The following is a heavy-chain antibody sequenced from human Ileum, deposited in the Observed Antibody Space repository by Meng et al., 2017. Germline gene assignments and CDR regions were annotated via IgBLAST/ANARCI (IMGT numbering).Heavy chain of an antibody. CDR3: ARGRVVVSAAPLDS. V-gene: IGHV3-21*01. CDR2: ISSSSS. J-gene: IGHJ4*02. Sequence: EVQLVESGGGLVKPGGSLRLSCVASGFSFSSNSMHWVRQAPGKGLEWVASISSSSSYADSVKGRFTISRDNAKNSLYLQMNSLRVEDMAVYYCARGRVVVSAAPLDSWGQGTLVTVSS. CDR1: GFSFSSNS. D-gene: IGHD2-15*01.